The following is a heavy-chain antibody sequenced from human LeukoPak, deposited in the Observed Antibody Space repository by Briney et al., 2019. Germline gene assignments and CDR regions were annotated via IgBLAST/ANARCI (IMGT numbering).Heavy chain of an antibody. CDR2: IDSNSNFM. CDR1: GFTFGSYS. J-gene: IGHJ4*02. D-gene: IGHD1-7*01. V-gene: IGHV3-21*01. Sequence: PGGSLRLSCAASGFTFGSYSMTWVRQAPGKGLEWVSLIDSNSNFMNYADSVKGRFTISRDNSKNTLYLQMNSLRAEDTAVYYCAKDRVVYNWNYAYYFDDWGQGTLVTVSP. CDR3: AKDRVVYNWNYAYYFDD.